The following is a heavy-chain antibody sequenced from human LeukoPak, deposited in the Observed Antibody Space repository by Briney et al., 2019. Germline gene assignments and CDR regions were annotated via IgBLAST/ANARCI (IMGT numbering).Heavy chain of an antibody. CDR1: GYTFTSYG. CDR3: ARDPAYSGYDSFDY. Sequence: ASVKVSCKASGYTFTSYGISWVRQAPGQGLEWMGWISAYNGNTNYAQKLQGRDTMTTDTSTSTAYMELRSLRSDDTAVYYCARDPAYSGYDSFDYWGQGTLVTVSS. J-gene: IGHJ4*02. V-gene: IGHV1-18*04. CDR2: ISAYNGNT. D-gene: IGHD5-12*01.